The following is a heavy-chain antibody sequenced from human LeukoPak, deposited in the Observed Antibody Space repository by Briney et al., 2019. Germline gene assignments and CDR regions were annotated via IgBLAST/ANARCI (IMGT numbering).Heavy chain of an antibody. CDR2: IYSGGTT. D-gene: IGHD4-17*01. Sequence: GGSLRLSCAASGFTVSSDYMSWVRQTPGKGLEWVSVIYSGGTTYYADSVKDRFTISRDNSKSTLYLQMNSLSAEDTAVYYCARGYGDYQDWGQGTLVTVSS. CDR3: ARGYGDYQD. V-gene: IGHV3-66*01. J-gene: IGHJ4*02. CDR1: GFTVSSDY.